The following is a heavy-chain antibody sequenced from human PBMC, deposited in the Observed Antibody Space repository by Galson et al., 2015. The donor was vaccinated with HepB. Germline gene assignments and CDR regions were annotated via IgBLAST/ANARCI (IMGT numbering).Heavy chain of an antibody. D-gene: IGHD3-10*01. CDR1: GFTFSGSA. CDR2: IRSKAMNYAA. V-gene: IGHV3-73*01. J-gene: IGHJ4*02. Sequence: SLRLSCAASGFTFSGSAIHWVRQASGKGPEWIGHIRSKAMNYAALYVPSLKGRVTMTRDTSISTVYMEPSRLRSDDTAIYYCARFPVRSNFGSGNYWGQGTLVTVSS. CDR3: ARFPVRSNFGSGNY.